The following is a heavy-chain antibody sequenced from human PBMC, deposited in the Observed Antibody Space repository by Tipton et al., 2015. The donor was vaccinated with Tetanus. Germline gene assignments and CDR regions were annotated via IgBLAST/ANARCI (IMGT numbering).Heavy chain of an antibody. J-gene: IGHJ4*02. CDR2: IYYSGST. CDR1: GVSISGYY. CDR3: ARGTGDY. Sequence: GLVKPSETLSLTCTVSGVSISGYYWSWIRQPPGKGLGWIGYIYYSGSTNYNPSLKSRVTISVDTSKNQFSLKLSSVTAADTAVYYCARGTGDYWGQGTLVTVSS. D-gene: IGHD1-14*01. V-gene: IGHV4-59*01.